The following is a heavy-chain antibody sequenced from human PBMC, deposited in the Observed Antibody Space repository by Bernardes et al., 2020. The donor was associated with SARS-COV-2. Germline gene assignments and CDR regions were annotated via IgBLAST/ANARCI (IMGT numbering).Heavy chain of an antibody. J-gene: IGHJ3*01. CDR2: ISGGGLYI. CDR3: ARDVGGTDWRFGFDV. Sequence: VGSLLLSCAASGFTFSNSLFSWFRQSPGKGLEWVSSISGGGLYIYYGDSVRGRFTTSRDNTRKSVFLQMESLRAEDTAVYYCARDVGGTDWRFGFDVWGPGTMVHVSS. D-gene: IGHD3-9*01. CDR1: GFTFSNSL. V-gene: IGHV3-21*01.